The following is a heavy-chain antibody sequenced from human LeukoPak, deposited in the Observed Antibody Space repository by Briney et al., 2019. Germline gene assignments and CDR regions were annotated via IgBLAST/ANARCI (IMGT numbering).Heavy chain of an antibody. J-gene: IGHJ4*02. Sequence: ASVKVSCKASGYTFTGYYMHWVRQAPGQGLEWMGWINPNSGGTNYAQKFQGRVTMTRDTSISTAYMELSRLRSDDTAVYYCALLLWFGELLDPFFDHWGQGTLVTVSS. D-gene: IGHD3-10*01. CDR1: GYTFTGYY. CDR2: INPNSGGT. CDR3: ALLLWFGELLDPFFDH. V-gene: IGHV1-2*02.